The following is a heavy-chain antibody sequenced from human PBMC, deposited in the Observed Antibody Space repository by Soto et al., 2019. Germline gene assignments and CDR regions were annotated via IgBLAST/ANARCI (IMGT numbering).Heavy chain of an antibody. J-gene: IGHJ5*02. V-gene: IGHV3-74*01. D-gene: IGHD6-6*01. CDR3: GRVYSSTSVVFDP. CDR1: GFTFSSYW. Sequence: EVQLVESGGGLVQPGGSLRLSCAASGFTFSSYWMHWVRQAPGKGLVWVSRINSDGSSTSYADSVKGRFTISRDNAKNTPSLQMNGLRAADAAVYYCGRVYSSTSVVFDPWGQGTLVSVSS. CDR2: INSDGSST.